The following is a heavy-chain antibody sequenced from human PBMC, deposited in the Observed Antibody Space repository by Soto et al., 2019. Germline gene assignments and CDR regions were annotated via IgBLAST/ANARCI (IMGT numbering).Heavy chain of an antibody. J-gene: IGHJ4*02. CDR3: ASYSSGWYDVSY. CDR1: GGSVSSGSYY. D-gene: IGHD6-19*01. Sequence: QVQLQELGPGLVKPSETLSLTCTVSGGSVSSGSYYWSWIRQPPGKGLEWIGYIYYSGSTNYNPPLKSRVTISVDTSKNQFSLKLNSVTAADTAVYYCASYSSGWYDVSYWGQGTLVTVSS. CDR2: IYYSGST. V-gene: IGHV4-61*01.